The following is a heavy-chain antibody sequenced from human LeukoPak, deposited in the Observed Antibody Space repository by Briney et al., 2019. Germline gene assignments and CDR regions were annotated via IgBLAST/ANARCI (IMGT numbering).Heavy chain of an antibody. D-gene: IGHD1-14*01. J-gene: IGHJ4*02. V-gene: IGHV3-7*01. CDR3: TRDRSRAEAD. CDR1: GFTFSGHW. Sequence: GGSLRLSCAASGFTFSGHWMSWVRQAPGKGLEWVANINQGGSDKYYVDSVKGRFTISRDNANNLLYLQMNSLRGEGTDVYYCTRDRSRAEADWGQETLVTVSS. CDR2: INQGGSDK.